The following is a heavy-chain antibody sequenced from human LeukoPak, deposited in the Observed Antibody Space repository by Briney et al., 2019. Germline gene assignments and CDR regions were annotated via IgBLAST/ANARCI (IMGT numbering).Heavy chain of an antibody. Sequence: GGSLRLSCAASGFTFSSYSMNWVRQAPGKGLEWVANIKQDGSEKYYVDSVKGRFTISRDNAKNSLHLQMNSLRAEDTAVYYCARDHGRYCSGGSCYFGGFFEYWGQGTLGTVSS. J-gene: IGHJ4*02. D-gene: IGHD2-15*01. CDR1: GFTFSSYS. CDR3: ARDHGRYCSGGSCYFGGFFEY. CDR2: IKQDGSEK. V-gene: IGHV3-7*03.